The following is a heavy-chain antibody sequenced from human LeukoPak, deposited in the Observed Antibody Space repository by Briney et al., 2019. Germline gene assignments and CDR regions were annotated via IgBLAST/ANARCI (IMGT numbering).Heavy chain of an antibody. D-gene: IGHD3-3*01. J-gene: IGHJ6*03. V-gene: IGHV3-7*01. CDR3: ARDPNTIFGVVIDYYYYMDV. Sequence: PGGSLRLSCAASGFTFSSYWMTWVRQAPGKGLEWVANIKQDGSEKHYVDSVKGRFTISRDNAENSLYLQMNSLRAEDTAVYYCARDPNTIFGVVIDYYYYMDVWGKGTTVTVSS. CDR2: IKQDGSEK. CDR1: GFTFSSYW.